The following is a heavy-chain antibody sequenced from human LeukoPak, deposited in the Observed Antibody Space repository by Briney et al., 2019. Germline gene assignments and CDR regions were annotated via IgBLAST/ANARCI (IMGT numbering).Heavy chain of an antibody. J-gene: IGHJ3*02. CDR1: GGTFSSYA. V-gene: IGHV1-69*05. CDR2: IIPIFGTA. Sequence: SVKVSCKASGGTFSSYAISWVRQAPGQGLEWMGRIIPIFGTANYAQKFQGRVTITTDESTSTAYMGLSSLRSEDTAVYYCARELPDIVAPDAFDIWGQGTMVTVSS. CDR3: ARELPDIVAPDAFDI. D-gene: IGHD5-12*01.